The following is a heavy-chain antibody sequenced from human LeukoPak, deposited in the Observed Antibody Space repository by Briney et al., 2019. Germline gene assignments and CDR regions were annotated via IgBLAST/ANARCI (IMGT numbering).Heavy chain of an antibody. J-gene: IGHJ4*02. D-gene: IGHD3-22*01. Sequence: SETLSLTCTVSGGSISSGDYYWSWIRQHPGKGLEWIGNIYYSGSTYYNPSLKSRVTISVDTSKSQFSLKLSSVTAADTAVCYCAREGYDSSYYYYLDYWGQGTLVTVSS. V-gene: IGHV4-31*03. CDR3: AREGYDSSYYYYLDY. CDR1: GGSISSGDYY. CDR2: IYYSGST.